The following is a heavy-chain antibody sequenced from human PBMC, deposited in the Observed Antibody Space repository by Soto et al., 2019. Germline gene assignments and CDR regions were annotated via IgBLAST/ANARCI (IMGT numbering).Heavy chain of an antibody. Sequence: SETLSLTCTVSGGSISSGSYSWGWVRQPPGKGLEWIGNIYYSGGTYYNSSLKSRVTISVDTSKNQISLQLRSATAADAAVYYCARDLKEYCSDGKCNWFDPWGQGTLVTVSS. V-gene: IGHV4-39*07. CDR3: ARDLKEYCSDGKCNWFDP. CDR1: GGSISSGSYS. CDR2: IYYSGGT. D-gene: IGHD2-15*01. J-gene: IGHJ5*02.